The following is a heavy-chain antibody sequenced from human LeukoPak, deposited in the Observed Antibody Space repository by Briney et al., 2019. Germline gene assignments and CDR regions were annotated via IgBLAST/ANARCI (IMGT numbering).Heavy chain of an antibody. CDR3: ARDAWLPRGVKNWFDS. Sequence: ASVKVSCKASGYTFSNYGISWVRQAPGQGLEWMGWISAFNGNTNYARKVQGRVTLTTDTPTNTAYMELRSLTSGDTVVYYCARDAWLPRGVKNWFDSWGQGTLVTVSS. CDR2: ISAFNGNT. CDR1: GYTFSNYG. J-gene: IGHJ5*01. V-gene: IGHV1-18*01. D-gene: IGHD6-19*01.